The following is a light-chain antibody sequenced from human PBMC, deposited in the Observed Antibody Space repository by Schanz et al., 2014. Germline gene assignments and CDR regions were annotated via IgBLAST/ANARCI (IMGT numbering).Light chain of an antibody. CDR2: DIS. CDR1: QSVSSNY. Sequence: EIVLTQSPGTLSLSPGERATLSCRASQSVSSNYLAWYQRKPGQAPRLLIHDISNRATGIPARFSGSGSGTDFTLTISSLEPEDFAVYYCQQRDKWPLTFGGGTKVEIK. V-gene: IGKV3-11*01. CDR3: QQRDKWPLT. J-gene: IGKJ4*01.